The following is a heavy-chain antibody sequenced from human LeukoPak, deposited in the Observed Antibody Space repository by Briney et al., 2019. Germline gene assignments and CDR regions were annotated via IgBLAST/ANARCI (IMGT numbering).Heavy chain of an antibody. D-gene: IGHD3-22*01. Sequence: GGSLRLSCAASGFTFSSYSMNWVRQAPGKGLEWVSSISSSSSYIYYVDSVKGRFTISRDNAKNSLYLQMNSLRAEDTAVYYCARAPPGDYYDSSGYPYWGQGTLVTVSS. CDR3: ARAPPGDYYDSSGYPY. J-gene: IGHJ4*02. V-gene: IGHV3-21*01. CDR1: GFTFSSYS. CDR2: ISSSSSYI.